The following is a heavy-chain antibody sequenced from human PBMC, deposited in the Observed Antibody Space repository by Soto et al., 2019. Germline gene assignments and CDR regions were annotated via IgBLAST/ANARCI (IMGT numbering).Heavy chain of an antibody. CDR3: ARYTGFWSGYFFDY. J-gene: IGHJ4*02. CDR1: GGSISSSSYY. Sequence: SETLSLTCTVSGGSISSSSYYWGWIRQPPGKGLEWIGSIYYSGSTYYNPSLKSRVTISVDTSKNQFSLKLSSVTAADTAVYYCARYTGFWSGYFFDYWGQGTLVTVSS. CDR2: IYYSGST. V-gene: IGHV4-39*01. D-gene: IGHD3-3*01.